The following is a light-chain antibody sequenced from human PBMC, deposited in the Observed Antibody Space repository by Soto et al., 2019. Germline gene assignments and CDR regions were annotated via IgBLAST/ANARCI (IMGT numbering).Light chain of an antibody. CDR2: GAS. Sequence: EIVLTQSPGTLSLSPGERATLSCRASQSVAGRYLAWYQQKPGQAPRLLIYGASSRATGIPDRFSGSGSGTDFTLTISRLEPEDFAVYYCQQCGSSPWTFGQGTKVDIK. CDR1: QSVAGRY. V-gene: IGKV3-20*01. CDR3: QQCGSSPWT. J-gene: IGKJ1*01.